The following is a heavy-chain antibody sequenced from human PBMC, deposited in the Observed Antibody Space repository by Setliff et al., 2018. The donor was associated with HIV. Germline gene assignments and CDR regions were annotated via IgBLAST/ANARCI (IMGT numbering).Heavy chain of an antibody. J-gene: IGHJ4*02. CDR2: IKTKTQRGTT. Sequence: LRLSCAASGFTFSNSWMTWVRQAPGKGLEWVGRIKTKTQRGTTDYAAPAKGRFIISRDDSKNMAYLQMNSLKIEDTALYFCSINSPLSSWGQGTLVTVSS. V-gene: IGHV3-15*01. CDR1: GFTFSNSW. CDR3: SINSPLSS. D-gene: IGHD6-6*01.